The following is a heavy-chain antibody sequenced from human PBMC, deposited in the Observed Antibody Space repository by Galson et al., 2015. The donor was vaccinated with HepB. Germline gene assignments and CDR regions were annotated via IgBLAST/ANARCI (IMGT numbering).Heavy chain of an antibody. Sequence: SVKVSCKASGGTFSSYTTSWVRQAPGQGLEWMGRIIPILGIANYAQKFQGRVTITADKSTITAYMELSSLRSEDTAVYYCARKSEYYYDAFDIWGQGTMVTVSS. CDR3: ARKSEYYYDAFDI. D-gene: IGHD3-10*01. CDR1: GGTFSSYT. J-gene: IGHJ3*02. CDR2: IIPILGIA. V-gene: IGHV1-69*02.